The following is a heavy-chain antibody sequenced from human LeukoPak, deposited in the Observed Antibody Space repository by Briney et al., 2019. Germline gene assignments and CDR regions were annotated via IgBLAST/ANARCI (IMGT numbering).Heavy chain of an antibody. D-gene: IGHD3-22*01. V-gene: IGHV3-53*01. CDR2: MYSGGNT. J-gene: IGHJ4*02. Sequence: PGGSLRLSCAASGFTVSSNYMSWVRQAPGKGLEWVSVMYSGGNTYYADSVKGRFTISRDNSKNTLHLQMNSLRAEDTAVYYCAKVGSYYDSSGYQDYWGQGTLVTVSS. CDR1: GFTVSSNY. CDR3: AKVGSYYDSSGYQDY.